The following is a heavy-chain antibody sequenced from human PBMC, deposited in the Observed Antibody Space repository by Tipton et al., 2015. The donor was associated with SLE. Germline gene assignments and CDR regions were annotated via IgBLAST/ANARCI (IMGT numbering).Heavy chain of an antibody. V-gene: IGHV4-39*07. D-gene: IGHD5-18*01. CDR3: ARLHGYSYGLNWFDP. J-gene: IGHJ5*02. CDR2: IYYTGTTT. CDR1: GGSVSSSSKY. Sequence: TLSLTCTVSGGSVSSSSKYWAWIRQPPWKGLEWIGGIYYTGTTTYYNSILKSRVTMSVDTSKNQFSLRLTSVIAADTAVYYCARLHGYSYGLNWFDPWGQGTLISVSS.